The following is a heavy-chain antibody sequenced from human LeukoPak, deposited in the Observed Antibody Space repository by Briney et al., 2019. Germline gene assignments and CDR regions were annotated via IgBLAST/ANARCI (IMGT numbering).Heavy chain of an antibody. CDR2: ISYDGSNK. Sequence: PGRSLRLSCAASGFTFSSYGMHWVRQAPGKGLEWAAVISYDGSNKYYADSVKGRFTISRDNAKNSLYLQMNSLRAEDTAVYYCAREGLRDGDYQTYDAFDIWGQGTMVTVSS. CDR1: GFTFSSYG. V-gene: IGHV3-30*03. J-gene: IGHJ3*02. CDR3: AREGLRDGDYQTYDAFDI. D-gene: IGHD4-17*01.